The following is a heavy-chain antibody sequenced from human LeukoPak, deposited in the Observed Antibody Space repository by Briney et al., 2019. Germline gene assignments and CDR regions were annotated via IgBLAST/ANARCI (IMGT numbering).Heavy chain of an antibody. V-gene: IGHV1-18*01. CDR2: ISAFNGNT. CDR1: GYTFTSYG. D-gene: IGHD3-16*02. J-gene: IGHJ4*02. Sequence: ASVKVSCKASGYTFTSYGISWVRQAPGQGLEWMGWISAFNGNTNYAQKLQGRVTMTTDTSTSTAYMELRSLRSDDTAVYYCAREGYYVWGSYRYPFDYWGQGTLVTVSS. CDR3: AREGYYVWGSYRYPFDY.